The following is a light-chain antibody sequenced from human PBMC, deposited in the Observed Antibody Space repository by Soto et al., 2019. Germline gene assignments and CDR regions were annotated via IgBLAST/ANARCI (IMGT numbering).Light chain of an antibody. CDR3: SAYTVSRTYV. Sequence: QSVLTHPASVSGSRGQSITISCTGTSSDVGAYNFVSWHQHHPGKAHNLMIYNVYDRPSGISFRFSGFKSSNTDSRTISGLQGEDEADYYCSAYTVSRTYVFGTGTKVTAL. CDR1: SSDVGAYNF. CDR2: NVY. J-gene: IGLJ1*01. V-gene: IGLV2-14*01.